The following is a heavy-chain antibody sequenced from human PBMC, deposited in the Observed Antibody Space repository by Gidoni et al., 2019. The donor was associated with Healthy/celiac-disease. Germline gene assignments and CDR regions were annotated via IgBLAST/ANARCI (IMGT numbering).Heavy chain of an antibody. CDR1: GFTFSDYS. J-gene: IGHJ4*02. Sequence: QVQLVESGGGLVKPGGSMRLSCAASGFTFSDYSMSWIRQAPGKGLEWISYISSSGSTIYYADSVKGRFTISRDNAKNSLYLQMNSLRAEDTAVYYCAREGDVVVPAAIGVGYWGQGTLVTVSS. D-gene: IGHD2-2*02. CDR3: AREGDVVVPAAIGVGY. CDR2: ISSSGSTI. V-gene: IGHV3-11*01.